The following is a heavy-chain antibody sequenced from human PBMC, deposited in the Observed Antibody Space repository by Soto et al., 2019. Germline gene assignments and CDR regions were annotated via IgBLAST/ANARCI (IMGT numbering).Heavy chain of an antibody. J-gene: IGHJ4*02. CDR3: TTGITSTVTTDY. V-gene: IGHV3-15*01. D-gene: IGHD4-17*01. CDR2: IKSKTDGGTT. CDR1: GFTFSNAW. Sequence: GESLKISCAASGFTFSNAWMSWVRQAPGKGLEWVGRIKSKTDGGTTDYAAPVKGRFTISRDDSKNTLYLQMNSLKTEDTAVYYCTTGITSTVTTDYWGQGTLVTVSS.